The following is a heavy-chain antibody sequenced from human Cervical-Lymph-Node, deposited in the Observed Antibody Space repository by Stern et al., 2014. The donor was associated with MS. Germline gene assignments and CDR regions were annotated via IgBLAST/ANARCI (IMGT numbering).Heavy chain of an antibody. J-gene: IGHJ4*02. CDR3: AKDGALTTVTTFDY. V-gene: IGHV3-30*18. CDR1: GFTFSSYG. CDR2: ISYDGSNK. D-gene: IGHD4-17*01. Sequence: VQLLESGGGVVQPGRSLRLSCAASGFTFSSYGMHWVRQAPGKGLEWVAVISYDGSNKYYADSVKGRFTISRDNSKNTLYLQMNSLRAEDTAVYYCAKDGALTTVTTFDYWGQGTLVTVSS.